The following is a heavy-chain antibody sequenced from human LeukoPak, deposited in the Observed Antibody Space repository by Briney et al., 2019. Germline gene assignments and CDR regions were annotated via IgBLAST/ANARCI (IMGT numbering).Heavy chain of an antibody. CDR1: GFTFSSYG. V-gene: IGHV3-30*02. CDR2: IRYDGSNK. Sequence: GGSLRLSCAASGFTFSSYGMHWFRQAPGEGLEWVALIRYDGSNKYYADSVKGRFTISRDNSKNTLYLQMNSLRAEDTAVYYCAKNDPPYDYVWGSYTYWGQGTLVTVSS. CDR3: AKNDPPYDYVWGSYTY. D-gene: IGHD3-16*01. J-gene: IGHJ4*02.